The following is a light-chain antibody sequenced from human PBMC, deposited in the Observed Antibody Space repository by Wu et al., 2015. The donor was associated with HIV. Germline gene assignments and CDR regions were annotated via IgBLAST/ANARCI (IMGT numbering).Light chain of an antibody. V-gene: IGKV3-20*01. CDR1: QTIISRY. Sequence: EIVLTQSPGTLSLSPGERATLSCRASQTIISRYLAWYRQKPGQAPRLLIHGASSRATGIPDRFSGSGSGTDFILTISRLEPEDFATYYCQQLDSYPLTFGPGTKVDVK. J-gene: IGKJ3*01. CDR3: QQLDSYPLT. CDR2: GAS.